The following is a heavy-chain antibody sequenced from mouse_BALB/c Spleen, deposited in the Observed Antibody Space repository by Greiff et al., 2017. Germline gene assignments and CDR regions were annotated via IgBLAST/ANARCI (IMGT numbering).Heavy chain of an antibody. CDR1: GYAFSSYW. V-gene: IGHV1-80*01. D-gene: IGHD4-1*01. Sequence: VQLQQSGAELVRPGSSVKISCKASGYAFSSYWMNWVKQRPGQGLEWIGQIYPGDGDTNYNGKFKGKATLTADKSSSTAYMQLSSLTSEDSAVYFCARGGGTNAMDYWGQGTSVTVSS. CDR2: IYPGDGDT. CDR3: ARGGGTNAMDY. J-gene: IGHJ4*01.